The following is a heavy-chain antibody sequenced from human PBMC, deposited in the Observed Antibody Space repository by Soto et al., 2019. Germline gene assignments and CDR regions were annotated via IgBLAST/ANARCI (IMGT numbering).Heavy chain of an antibody. J-gene: IGHJ4*02. Sequence: QLQLQESGSGLVKPSQTLSLTCAVSGGSISSGGYSWSWIRQPPGKGLEWIGYIYHSGSTYYNPSLKSRVTISVDRSKNQFSLKLSSLTAADTAVYYCARDGDRYCSGGSCFIYWGQGTLVTVSS. CDR2: IYHSGST. V-gene: IGHV4-30-2*01. CDR1: GGSISSGGYS. D-gene: IGHD2-15*01. CDR3: ARDGDRYCSGGSCFIY.